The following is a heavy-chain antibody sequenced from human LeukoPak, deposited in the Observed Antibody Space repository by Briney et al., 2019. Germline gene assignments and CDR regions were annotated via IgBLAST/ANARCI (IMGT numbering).Heavy chain of an antibody. CDR2: IRYDGSNK. V-gene: IGHV3-30*02. CDR3: ARDNGSGYTKGYEHYYYYLDV. Sequence: GGSLRLSCAASGFTLRSYTMNWVRQAPGKGLEWVAFIRYDGSNKYYADSVKGRFTISRDNSKNTLYLQMNSLRAEDTALYYCARDNGSGYTKGYEHYYYYLDVWGKGTTVTVSS. CDR1: GFTLRSYT. J-gene: IGHJ6*03. D-gene: IGHD3-3*02.